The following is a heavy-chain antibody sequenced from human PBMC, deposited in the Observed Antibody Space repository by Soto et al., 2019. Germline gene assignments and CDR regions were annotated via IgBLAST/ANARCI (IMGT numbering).Heavy chain of an antibody. CDR3: VQTTGWPGFDF. J-gene: IGHJ4*02. CDR1: GFAVSSKY. V-gene: IGHV3-53*01. CDR2: IYGGGTT. Sequence: EVQLVESGGGSIQPGGSLRLSCAASGFAVSSKYMTWVRQAPGKGLEWVSVIYGGGTTYYGDSVKGRFTISRDTSKNTLYLQLSSLRAEKPAVYYCVQTTGWPGFDFWGQGTLVTGSS. D-gene: IGHD6-19*01.